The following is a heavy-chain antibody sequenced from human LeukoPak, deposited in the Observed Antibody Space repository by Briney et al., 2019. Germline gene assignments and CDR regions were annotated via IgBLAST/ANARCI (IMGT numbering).Heavy chain of an antibody. D-gene: IGHD1-1*01. CDR3: KSGGAAPGSFDY. CDR1: GFTFSRYW. V-gene: IGHV3-7*01. Sequence: GGSLRLSCADSGFTFSRYWMSWMRQAPGKGLEWVANIKYDGSKDYYVDSVKGRFTISRDNAKNTLYLQLNSLRVEDTAVYYCKSGGAAPGSFDYWGQGTLVTVSP. CDR2: IKYDGSKD. J-gene: IGHJ4*02.